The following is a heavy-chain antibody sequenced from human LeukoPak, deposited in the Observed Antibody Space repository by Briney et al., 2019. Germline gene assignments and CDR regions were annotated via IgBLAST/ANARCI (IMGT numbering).Heavy chain of an antibody. Sequence: RSETLSLTCTVSSGSISSSSYYWGWIRQPPGKGLEWIGSIYYSGSTYYNPSLKSRVTISVDTSKNQFSLKLSSVTAADTAVYYCARAVLSSYGRIFDYWGQGTLVTVSS. CDR2: IYYSGST. CDR3: ARAVLSSYGRIFDY. CDR1: SGSISSSSYY. D-gene: IGHD5-18*01. V-gene: IGHV4-39*07. J-gene: IGHJ4*02.